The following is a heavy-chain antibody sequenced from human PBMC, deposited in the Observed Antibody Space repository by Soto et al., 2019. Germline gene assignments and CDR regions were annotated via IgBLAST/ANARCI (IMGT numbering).Heavy chain of an antibody. Sequence: GXAVKGSCNPSGGSFISYAINWVRQPAGQALEWMGGIIPFLGTPNYAQKFQGRVTITADKLTKTAYMELSSLRSEDTAVYYCARAVTGTSFSRPDDAFDIWGQGTMVTVSS. V-gene: IGHV1-69*06. J-gene: IGHJ3*02. CDR3: ARAVTGTSFSRPDDAFDI. D-gene: IGHD1-7*01. CDR1: GGSFISYA. CDR2: IIPFLGTP.